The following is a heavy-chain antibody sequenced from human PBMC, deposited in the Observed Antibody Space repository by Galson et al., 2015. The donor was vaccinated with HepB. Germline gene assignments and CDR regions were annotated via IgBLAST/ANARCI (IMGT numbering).Heavy chain of an antibody. CDR2: ISGSGGST. Sequence: SLRLSCAASGFTFSSYAMSWVRQAPGKGLEWVSGISGSGGSTYYPDSVKGRFTISRDSSRDTLYLQMNSLRAEDTALYYCAKAGVGSTKGKYYFDYWGQGTLVTVSS. D-gene: IGHD1-26*01. V-gene: IGHV3-23*01. CDR3: AKAGVGSTKGKYYFDY. CDR1: GFTFSSYA. J-gene: IGHJ4*02.